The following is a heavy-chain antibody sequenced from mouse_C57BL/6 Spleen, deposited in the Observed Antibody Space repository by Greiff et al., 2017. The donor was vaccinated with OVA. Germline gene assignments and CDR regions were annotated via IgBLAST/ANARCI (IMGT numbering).Heavy chain of an antibody. Sequence: VKLQQSGAELVRPGASVTLSCKASGYTFTDYEMHWVKQTPVHGLEWIGAIDPETGGTAYNQKFKGKAILTADKSSSTAYMELRSLTSEDSAVYYCTSSLYDGYYKWYFDVWGTGTTVTVSS. D-gene: IGHD2-3*01. CDR1: GYTFTDYE. CDR3: TSSLYDGYYKWYFDV. V-gene: IGHV1-15*01. CDR2: IDPETGGT. J-gene: IGHJ1*03.